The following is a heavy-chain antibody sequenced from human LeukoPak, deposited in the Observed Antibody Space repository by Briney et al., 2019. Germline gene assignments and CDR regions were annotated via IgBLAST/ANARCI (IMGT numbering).Heavy chain of an antibody. CDR2: ISGSGGTT. V-gene: IGHV3-23*01. CDR1: GFTFSSYA. Sequence: GGSLRLSCAASGFTFSSYAMSWVRQAPGKGLEWVSSISGSGGTTYYADSVKGRLTISRDNSKNTVYLQMNSLRAEDTAVYYCAKGLGDFGRTGAFDIWGQGTMVTVSS. CDR3: AKGLGDFGRTGAFDI. D-gene: IGHD2-21*02. J-gene: IGHJ3*02.